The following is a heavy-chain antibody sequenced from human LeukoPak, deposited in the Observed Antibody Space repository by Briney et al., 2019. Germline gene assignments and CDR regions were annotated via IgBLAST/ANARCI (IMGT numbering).Heavy chain of an antibody. CDR3: AREIWGPDY. Sequence: PGGSLRLSCAASGFRFTTYWMTWVRQAPGKGLEWVANIKEDGSDKHYVDSVKGRFTISRDNAKNSLYLQMNSLRAEDTAVYYCAREIWGPDYWGQGTLVTVSS. CDR2: IKEDGSDK. V-gene: IGHV3-7*01. J-gene: IGHJ4*02. CDR1: GFRFTTYW. D-gene: IGHD7-27*01.